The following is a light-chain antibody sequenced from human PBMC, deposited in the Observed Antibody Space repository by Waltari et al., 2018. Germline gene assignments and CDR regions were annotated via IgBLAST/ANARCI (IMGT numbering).Light chain of an antibody. CDR1: HSVGTS. CDR2: GAT. V-gene: IGKV3-15*01. CDR3: QQYDSWPRT. Sequence: EVVMTQSPATLSLSPGEGATLSCRASHSVGTSLAWYQQKPGRAPTFLIYGATTRATGVPAMFSGSGSGTEFTLTISSLRSEDFAIYYCQQYDSWPRTFGQGTRLEIK. J-gene: IGKJ5*01.